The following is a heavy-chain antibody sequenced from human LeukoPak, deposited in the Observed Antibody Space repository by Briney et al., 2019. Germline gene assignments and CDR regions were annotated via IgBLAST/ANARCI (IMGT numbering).Heavy chain of an antibody. CDR1: GFNFNIYT. CDR2: IVTNGVT. CDR3: AKGSEKWELYDY. D-gene: IGHD1-26*01. Sequence: SGGSLRLSCVASGFNFNIYTMSWVRQAPGKGLEWVSAIVTNGVTFYTDSVKGRFTISRDNAKNTLYLQMNSLRAEDTAVYYCAKGSEKWELYDYWGQGTLVTVSS. V-gene: IGHV3-23*01. J-gene: IGHJ4*02.